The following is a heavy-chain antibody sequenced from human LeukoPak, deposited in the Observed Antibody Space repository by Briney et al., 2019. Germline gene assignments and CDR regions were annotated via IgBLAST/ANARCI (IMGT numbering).Heavy chain of an antibody. Sequence: SGGSLRLSCAASGFTFSSYAMSWVRQAPGKGLEWVSVIYSGGSTYYADSVKGRFTISRDNSKNPLYLRMNSLRAEDTAVYYCAQRTGDSWGQGTLVTVSS. CDR3: AQRTGDS. CDR1: GFTFSSYA. J-gene: IGHJ4*02. D-gene: IGHD7-27*01. V-gene: IGHV3-23*03. CDR2: IYSGGST.